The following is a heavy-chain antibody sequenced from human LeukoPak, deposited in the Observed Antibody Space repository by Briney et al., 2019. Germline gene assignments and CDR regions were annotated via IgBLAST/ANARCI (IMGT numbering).Heavy chain of an antibody. D-gene: IGHD2-2*01. CDR1: GFTFSSYS. CDR3: AKDGAVYCSSTSCPRYFDY. CDR2: ISYDGSNK. Sequence: GGSLRLSCAASGFTFSSYSMNWVRQAPGKGLEWVAVISYDGSNKYYADSVKGRFTISRDNSKNTLYLQMNSLRAEDTAVYYCAKDGAVYCSSTSCPRYFDYWGQGTLVTVSS. V-gene: IGHV3-30*18. J-gene: IGHJ4*02.